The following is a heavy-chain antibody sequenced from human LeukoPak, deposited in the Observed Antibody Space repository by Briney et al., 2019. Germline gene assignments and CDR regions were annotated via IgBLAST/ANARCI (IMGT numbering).Heavy chain of an antibody. J-gene: IGHJ4*02. V-gene: IGHV1-2*02. CDR3: ARRYCSGGSCIPDY. CDR1: GYTFTDYN. CDR2: INPKTAAT. D-gene: IGHD2-15*01. Sequence: ASVKVSCTTSGYTFTDYNVYWVRQAPEQGLEWMGWINPKTAATIYAQNFQGRVTMTRDTSLTTAYMELYRLTSDDTAVYYCARRYCSGGSCIPDYWGQRTLVTVSS.